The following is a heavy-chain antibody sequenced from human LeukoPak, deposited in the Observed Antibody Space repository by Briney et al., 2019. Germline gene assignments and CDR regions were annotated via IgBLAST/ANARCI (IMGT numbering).Heavy chain of an antibody. CDR2: INLNSGGT. V-gene: IGHV1-2*02. Sequence: ASVKVSCKASGYTFTGYYMHWVRQAPGQGLEWMGWINLNSGGTNYAQKFQGRVTMTRDTSISTAYMELSRLRSDDTAVYYCARDLQYSSSSLFVYWGQGTLVTVSS. CDR1: GYTFTGYY. CDR3: ARDLQYSSSSLFVY. D-gene: IGHD6-6*01. J-gene: IGHJ4*02.